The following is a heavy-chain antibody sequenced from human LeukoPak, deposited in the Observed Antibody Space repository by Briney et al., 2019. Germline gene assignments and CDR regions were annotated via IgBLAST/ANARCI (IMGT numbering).Heavy chain of an antibody. Sequence: SDTLSLTCTVSGGSITSYYWGCVRQPAGKGLEWIGRIYTTDRTDHHPPLNRPLTISLDTCKNQFSLNLSSVTAADTAVYYCARVGYIGSSWLFDYWGQGALVIVSS. CDR1: GGSITSYY. CDR2: IYTTDRT. J-gene: IGHJ4*02. CDR3: ARVGYIGSSWLFDY. V-gene: IGHV4-4*07. D-gene: IGHD1-26*01.